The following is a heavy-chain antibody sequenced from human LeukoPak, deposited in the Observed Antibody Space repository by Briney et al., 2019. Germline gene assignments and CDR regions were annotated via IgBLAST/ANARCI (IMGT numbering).Heavy chain of an antibody. Sequence: PSETLSLTCTVSGGSISSHYWSWIRQPPGKGLEWIGYIYYSGSTNYNPSLKSRVTISVDTSKNQFSLKLSSVTAADTAVYYCARENDDSWSGGGWFDPWGQGTLVTVSS. J-gene: IGHJ5*02. D-gene: IGHD3-3*01. CDR2: IYYSGST. CDR3: ARENDDSWSGGGWFDP. CDR1: GGSISSHY. V-gene: IGHV4-59*11.